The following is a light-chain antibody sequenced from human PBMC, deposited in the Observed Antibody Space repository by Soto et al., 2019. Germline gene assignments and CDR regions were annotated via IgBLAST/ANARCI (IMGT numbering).Light chain of an antibody. Sequence: AIQLTQSPSSLSASVGDRVTITCRASQGISSALAWYQQKPGKAPKLLIYDASSLESGVPSRFSGSGSGTDFTLTISSLQPEDFTTYYCQRSNSYPHTSGGGTKVDIK. J-gene: IGKJ4*01. CDR2: DAS. CDR3: QRSNSYPHT. CDR1: QGISSA. V-gene: IGKV1-13*02.